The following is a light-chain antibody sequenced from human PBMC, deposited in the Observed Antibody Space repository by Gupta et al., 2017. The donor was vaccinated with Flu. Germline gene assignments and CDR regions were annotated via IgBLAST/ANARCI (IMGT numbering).Light chain of an antibody. CDR2: YAS. V-gene: IGKV6-21*01. CDR1: QSIGSS. Sequence: EMVPTHAPDFLSATAKEKVTITCRASQSIGSSLHWYQQKPEQSPKLLIKYASQTVSGIPSRFSGSGSGTDCTLTINSLEAEDAATYYCQQCSSLPPAFGQGTKVEIK. CDR3: QQCSSLPPA. J-gene: IGKJ1*01.